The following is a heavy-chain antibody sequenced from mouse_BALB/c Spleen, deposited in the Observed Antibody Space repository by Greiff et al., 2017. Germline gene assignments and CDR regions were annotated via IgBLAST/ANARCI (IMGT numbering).Heavy chain of an antibody. CDR2: IYPSDSYT. V-gene: IGHV1-69*02. J-gene: IGHJ2*01. D-gene: IGHD2-4*01. CDR3: TRGGITTRYYFDY. Sequence: QGQLQQPGAELVRPGASVKLSCKASGYTFTSYWINWVKQRPGQGLEWIGNIYPSDSYTNYNQKFKDKATLTVDKSSSTAYMQLSSPTSEDSAVYYCTRGGITTRYYFDYWGQGTTLTVSS. CDR1: GYTFTSYW.